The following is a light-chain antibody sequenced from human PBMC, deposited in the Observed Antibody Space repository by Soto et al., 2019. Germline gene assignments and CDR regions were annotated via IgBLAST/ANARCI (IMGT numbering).Light chain of an antibody. CDR3: QPYNNWPPWT. J-gene: IGKJ1*01. Sequence: EIVMTQSPATLSVSPGERATLSCRASQSISSNLAWYQQKPGQAPRLLIYGASTRATGIPARFSGSGSGTEFPLTLSRLQSEDFAVYYCQPYNNWPPWTFGQGTKVEIK. CDR1: QSISSN. V-gene: IGKV3-15*01. CDR2: GAS.